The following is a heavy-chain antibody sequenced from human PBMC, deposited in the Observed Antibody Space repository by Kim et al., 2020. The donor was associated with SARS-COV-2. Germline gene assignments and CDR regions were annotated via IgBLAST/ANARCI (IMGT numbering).Heavy chain of an antibody. J-gene: IGHJ6*02. CDR2: IYPGDSDT. CDR3: TRRFYGSGNYYLDV. V-gene: IGHV5-51*01. CDR1: GYSFAGSW. Sequence: GESLKISCKGSGYSFAGSWIGWVRQMPGKGLEWMGIIYPGDSDTRYSPSFQGQVTFSADKSISTAYLQWSSLQPSDTAIYYCTRRFYGSGNYYLDVWGQGTMVTVSS. D-gene: IGHD3-10*01.